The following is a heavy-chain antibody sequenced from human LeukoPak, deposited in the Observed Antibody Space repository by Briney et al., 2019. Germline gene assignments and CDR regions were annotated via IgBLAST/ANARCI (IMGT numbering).Heavy chain of an antibody. D-gene: IGHD7-27*01. J-gene: IGHJ4*02. CDR3: ARGVWAPFDS. V-gene: IGHV3-7*01. CDR1: GSSLSNYW. CDR2: IKQDGSEK. Sequence: GGSLRLSCAASGSSLSNYWMNWVRQAPGKGLEWVANIKQDGSEKNYVDSAKGRFSISRDNAKNSLILQMNSLRDEDTAVYYCARGVWAPFDSWGQGTLVSVSS.